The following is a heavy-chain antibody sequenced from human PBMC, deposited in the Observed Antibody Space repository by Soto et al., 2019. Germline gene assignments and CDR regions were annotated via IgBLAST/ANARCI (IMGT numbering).Heavy chain of an antibody. J-gene: IGHJ1*01. CDR3: TAAYCGGDCYSG. D-gene: IGHD2-21*02. CDR2: IKSKTDGGTT. Sequence: PWGSLRLAXAASGFTVSNAWMSWVRQAPGKGLEWVGRIKSKTDGGTTDYAAPVKGRFTISRDDSKNTLYLQMNSLKTEDTPVYYCTAAYCGGDCYSGWGQGTLVTVSS. V-gene: IGHV3-15*01. CDR1: GFTVSNAW.